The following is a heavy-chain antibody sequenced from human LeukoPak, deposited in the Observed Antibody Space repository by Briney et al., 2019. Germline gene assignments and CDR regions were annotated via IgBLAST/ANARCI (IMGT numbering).Heavy chain of an antibody. V-gene: IGHV4-59*02. CDR2: ISDSGST. D-gene: IGHD1-26*01. CDR3: ARGDSGSYLGYFQH. Sequence: PSETLSLTCTVFGGSVSSFYWNWIRQPPGKGLEWIAYISDSGSTNYNPSLKSRVSISVDTSKNHFSLKLSSVTAADTAVYYCARGDSGSYLGYFQHWGQGTLVTVSS. CDR1: GGSVSSFY. J-gene: IGHJ1*01.